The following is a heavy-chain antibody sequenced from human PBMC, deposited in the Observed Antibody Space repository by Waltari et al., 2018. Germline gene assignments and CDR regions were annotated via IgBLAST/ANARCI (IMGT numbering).Heavy chain of an antibody. Sequence: EVQLLESGGGLVQPGGSRGLSCAASGFTFRHYFLNWVRQFPGQGLEWVSAISDGGVNTYYADSLKGRFTISRDNSKNTLYLQMNSLRADDTAIYYCATRVSSWGQGTLVTVSS. J-gene: IGHJ5*02. D-gene: IGHD3-10*01. V-gene: IGHV3-23*01. CDR3: ATRVSS. CDR2: ISDGGVNT. CDR1: GFTFRHYF.